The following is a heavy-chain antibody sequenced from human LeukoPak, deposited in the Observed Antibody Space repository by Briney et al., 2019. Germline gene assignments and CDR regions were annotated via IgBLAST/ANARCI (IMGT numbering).Heavy chain of an antibody. CDR1: GGSVSSGSYY. CDR2: IYYSGST. D-gene: IGHD2-8*01. V-gene: IGHV4-61*01. CDR3: AREGGVGPHFDY. Sequence: SETLSLTCTVSGGSVSSGSYYWSWIRQPPGKGLEWIGYIYYSGSTNYNPSLKSRVTISVDTSKNQFSLKLSSVTAADTAVYYCAREGGVGPHFDYWGQGTLVTVSS. J-gene: IGHJ4*02.